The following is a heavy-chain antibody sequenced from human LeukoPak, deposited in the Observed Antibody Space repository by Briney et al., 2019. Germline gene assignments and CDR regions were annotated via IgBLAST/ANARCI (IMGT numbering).Heavy chain of an antibody. D-gene: IGHD3-16*01. CDR2: IYYSGST. Sequence: SETLSLTCTVSGGSISSSSYYWGWIRQPPGKGLEWIGSIYYSGSTYYNPSLKSRVTISVDTSKNQFSLKLSSVTAADTAVYYCARVDDYVWAPEWGQGTLVTVSS. CDR1: GGSISSSSYY. V-gene: IGHV4-39*07. J-gene: IGHJ4*02. CDR3: ARVDDYVWAPE.